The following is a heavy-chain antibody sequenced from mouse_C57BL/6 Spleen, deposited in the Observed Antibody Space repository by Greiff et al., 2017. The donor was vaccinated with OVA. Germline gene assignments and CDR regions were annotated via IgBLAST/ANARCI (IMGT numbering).Heavy chain of an antibody. Sequence: QVQLKESGPELVKPGASVKLSCKASGYTFTSYDINWVKQRPGQGLEWIGWIYPRDGSTKYNEKFKGKATLTVDTSSSTAYMELHSLTSEDSAVYFCARERDYGYGYWDFDVWGTGTTVTVSS. CDR1: GYTFTSYD. V-gene: IGHV1-85*01. CDR2: IYPRDGST. J-gene: IGHJ1*03. CDR3: ARERDYGYGYWDFDV. D-gene: IGHD2-2*01.